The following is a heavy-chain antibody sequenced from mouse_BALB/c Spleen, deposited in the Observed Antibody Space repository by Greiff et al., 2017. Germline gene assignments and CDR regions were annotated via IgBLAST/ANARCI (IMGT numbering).Heavy chain of an antibody. CDR3: ARDLLRCIDY. CDR1: GFSLTSYV. D-gene: IGHD1-1*01. Sequence: VKVVESGPGLVAPSQSLSITCTVSGFSLTSYVVHWVRQPPGKGLEWLGVIWAGGSTNYNSALMSRLSISKDNSRSQVFLKMNSLQTDDTAMYYWARDLLRCIDYGGQGTTLTVSS. J-gene: IGHJ2*01. CDR2: IWAGGST. V-gene: IGHV2-9*02.